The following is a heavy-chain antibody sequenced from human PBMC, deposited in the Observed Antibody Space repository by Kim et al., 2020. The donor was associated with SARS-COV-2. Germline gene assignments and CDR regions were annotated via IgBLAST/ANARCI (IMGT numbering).Heavy chain of an antibody. CDR3: ARDATDYGDYWSGYYYGMDV. Sequence: GGSLRLSCAASGFTVSSNYMSWFRQAPGKGLEWVSVIYSGGSTYYADSVKGRFTISRDNSKNTLYLQMNSLRAEDTAVYYCARDATDYGDYWSGYYYGMDVWGQGTTVTVSS. D-gene: IGHD4-17*01. CDR2: IYSGGST. V-gene: IGHV3-66*01. CDR1: GFTVSSNY. J-gene: IGHJ6*02.